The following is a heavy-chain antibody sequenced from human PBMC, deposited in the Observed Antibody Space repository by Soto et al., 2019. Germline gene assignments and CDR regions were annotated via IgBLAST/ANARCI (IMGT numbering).Heavy chain of an antibody. CDR2: ISGSGGST. CDR3: AKVTHIVLVVYAAPVGFDP. D-gene: IGHD2-8*01. J-gene: IGHJ5*02. Sequence: GGSLRLSCAASGFTFSSYAMSWVRQAPGKGLEWVSAISGSGGSTYYADSVKGRFTISRDNSKNTLYLQMNSLRAEDTAVYYCAKVTHIVLVVYAAPVGFDPWGQGTLVTVSS. V-gene: IGHV3-23*01. CDR1: GFTFSSYA.